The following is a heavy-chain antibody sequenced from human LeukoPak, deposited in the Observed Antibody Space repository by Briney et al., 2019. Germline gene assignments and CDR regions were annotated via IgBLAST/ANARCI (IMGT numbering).Heavy chain of an antibody. D-gene: IGHD6-19*01. CDR3: AKDGGMAGTQAFDI. J-gene: IGHJ3*02. CDR1: GFTFSSYG. Sequence: PGGSLRLSCAASGFTFSSYGMHWVRQAPGKGLEWVAVIWYDGSNKYYADSVKGRFTISRDNSKNTLYLQMNSLRAEDTAVYYCAKDGGMAGTQAFDIWGQGTMVTVSS. CDR2: IWYDGSNK. V-gene: IGHV3-33*06.